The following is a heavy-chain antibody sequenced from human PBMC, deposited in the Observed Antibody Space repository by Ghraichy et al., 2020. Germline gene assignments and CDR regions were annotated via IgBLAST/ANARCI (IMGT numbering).Heavy chain of an antibody. Sequence: SGPTLVKPTQTLTLTCTFSGFSLSTSGVGVGWIRQPPGKALEWLALIYWDDDKRYSPSLKSSLTITKDTSKNQVVLTMTNMDPVDTATYYCASGYDSRAYWRMGYFDYWGQGTLVTVSS. J-gene: IGHJ4*02. V-gene: IGHV2-5*02. D-gene: IGHD3-22*01. CDR1: GFSLSTSGVG. CDR3: ASGYDSRAYWRMGYFDY. CDR2: IYWDDDK.